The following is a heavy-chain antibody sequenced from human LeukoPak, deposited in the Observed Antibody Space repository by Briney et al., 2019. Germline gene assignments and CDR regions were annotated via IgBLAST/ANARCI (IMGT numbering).Heavy chain of an antibody. CDR1: GFNFSNHA. CDR2: ICSTGGST. CDR3: VKDQHCSTISCATRTGFDP. V-gene: IGHV3-64D*06. J-gene: IGHJ5*02. D-gene: IGHD2-2*01. Sequence: PGGSLRLSCLGSGFNFSNHAMHWVRQAPGEGLEFVLGICSTGGSTNYPDSVKDRFSISRDNSKNTLYLQMTSLRADDTAVYYCVKDQHCSTISCATRTGFDPWGQGTLVTVSS.